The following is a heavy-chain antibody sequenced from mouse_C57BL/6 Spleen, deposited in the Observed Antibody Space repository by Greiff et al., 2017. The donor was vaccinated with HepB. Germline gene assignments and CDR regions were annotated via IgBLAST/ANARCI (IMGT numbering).Heavy chain of an antibody. V-gene: IGHV5-17*01. CDR2: ISSGSSTI. J-gene: IGHJ4*01. D-gene: IGHD2-5*01. CDR1: GFTFSDYG. CDR3: ARNSNYRAMDY. Sequence: DVMLVESGGGLVKPGGSLKLSCAASGFTFSDYGMHWVRQAPEKGLEWVAYISSGSSTIYYADTVKGRFTISRDNAKNTLFLQMTSLRSEDTAMYYCARNSNYRAMDYWGQGTSVTVSS.